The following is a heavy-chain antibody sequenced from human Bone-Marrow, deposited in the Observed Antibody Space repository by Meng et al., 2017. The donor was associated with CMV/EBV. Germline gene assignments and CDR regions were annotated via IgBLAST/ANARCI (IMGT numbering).Heavy chain of an antibody. CDR3: AIGYCTNGVCYIGWFDP. J-gene: IGHJ5*02. V-gene: IGHV1-69*02. Sequence: SVKVSCKASGGTFSSYTISWVRQAPGQGLEWMGRIIPILGIANYAQKFQGKVTITADKSTSTAYMELSSLRSEDTAVYYCAIGYCTNGVCYIGWFDPWGQGTLVTVSS. CDR1: GGTFSSYT. D-gene: IGHD2-8*01. CDR2: IIPILGIA.